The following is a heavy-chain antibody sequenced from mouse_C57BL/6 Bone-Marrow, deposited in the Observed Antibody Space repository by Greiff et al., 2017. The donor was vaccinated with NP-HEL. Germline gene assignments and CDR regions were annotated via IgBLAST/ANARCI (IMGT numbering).Heavy chain of an antibody. Sequence: EVKVVESGGDLVKPGGSLKLSCAASGFTFSSYGMSWVRQTPDKRLEWVATISSGGSYTYYPDSVQGRFTISRDNAKNTLYLQMSSLKSEDTAMYYCARLVYWYFDVWGTGTTVTVSS. CDR2: ISSGGSYT. CDR1: GFTFSSYG. V-gene: IGHV5-6*01. J-gene: IGHJ1*03. CDR3: ARLVYWYFDV.